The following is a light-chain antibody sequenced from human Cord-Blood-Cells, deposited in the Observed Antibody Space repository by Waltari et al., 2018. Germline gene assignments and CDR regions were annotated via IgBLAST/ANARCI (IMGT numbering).Light chain of an antibody. J-gene: IGKJ5*01. CDR1: QSVSSY. Sequence: EIVLTQSPAPLSLSPGERATHSCRASQSVSSYLAWYQQKTGQAPRLLIYDASNRATGIPARFSGSGSGTDFTLTISSLEPEDFAVYYCQQRSNWITFGQGTRLEIK. V-gene: IGKV3-11*01. CDR3: QQRSNWIT. CDR2: DAS.